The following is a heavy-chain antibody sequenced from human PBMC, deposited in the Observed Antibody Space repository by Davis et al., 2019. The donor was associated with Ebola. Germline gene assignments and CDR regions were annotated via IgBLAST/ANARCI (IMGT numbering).Heavy chain of an antibody. CDR3: GRHHVTPYGGNTLFDS. CDR2: VSGNGLYI. Sequence: PGGSLRLSCVASGFSFGTYHMSWIRQAPGRGLEWISYVSGNGLYINYAESLRGRFTISRDNAKNLLYLQMNNLRAEDTAVYYCGRHHVTPYGGNTLFDSWGQGTLVTVSS. CDR1: GFSFGTYH. J-gene: IGHJ4*02. V-gene: IGHV3-11*06. D-gene: IGHD4/OR15-4a*01.